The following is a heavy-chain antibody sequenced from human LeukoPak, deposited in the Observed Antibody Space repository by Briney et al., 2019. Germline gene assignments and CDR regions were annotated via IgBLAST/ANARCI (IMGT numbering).Heavy chain of an antibody. D-gene: IGHD5-24*01. CDR1: GFTFSNYW. Sequence: GGSLRLSCAASGFTFSNYWMIWVRQAPGKGLEWVGNIKQDGSEKRYADSVRGRFSISRDNAQTSLYLQMNSLRAEDTAVYYCARASDPWLQLTWDQGTLVTVSS. CDR3: ARASDPWLQLT. J-gene: IGHJ5*01. V-gene: IGHV3-7*05. CDR2: IKQDGSEK.